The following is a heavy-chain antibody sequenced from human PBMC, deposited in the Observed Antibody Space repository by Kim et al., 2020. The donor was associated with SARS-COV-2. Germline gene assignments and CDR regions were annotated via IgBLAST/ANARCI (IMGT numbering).Heavy chain of an antibody. J-gene: IGHJ4*02. CDR1: GFTFSNYA. V-gene: IGHV3-23*01. CDR3: AKAIAAAGYWVFDY. D-gene: IGHD6-13*01. Sequence: GGSLRLSCAASGFTFSNYAMSWVRQAPGKGLEWVSAISGSGGSTYYPDSVKGRFTISRDNSKNTLYLQMNSLRAEDTAVYYCAKAIAAAGYWVFDYWGQGTLSPSPQ. CDR2: ISGSGGST.